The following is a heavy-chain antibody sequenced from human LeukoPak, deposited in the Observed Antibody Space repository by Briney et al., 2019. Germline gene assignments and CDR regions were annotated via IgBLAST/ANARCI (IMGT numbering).Heavy chain of an antibody. J-gene: IGHJ4*02. V-gene: IGHV3-49*04. CDR2: IRSKAYGGTT. CDR3: TRDRVDIVATTLDY. Sequence: GGSLRLSCTASGFTFGDYAMSWVRQAPGKGLEGVGFIRSKAYGGTTEYAASVKGRFTISRDDSKSIAYLQMNSLKTEDTAVYYCTRDRVDIVATTLDYWGQGTLVTVSS. CDR1: GFTFGDYA. D-gene: IGHD5-12*01.